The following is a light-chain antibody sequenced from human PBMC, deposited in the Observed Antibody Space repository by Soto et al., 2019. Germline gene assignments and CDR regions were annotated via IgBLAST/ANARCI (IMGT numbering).Light chain of an antibody. CDR3: LQHTSYPWT. CDR2: AAS. Sequence: DIQMTQSPSAMSASVGDRVTITCRASQGISKYLAWFQQRPGKVPRRLVYAASSVQSGVSSRFSGSGSGTEFTLTISRLQPEVFGTYYCLQHTSYPWTFGQGTKVEI. CDR1: QGISKY. V-gene: IGKV1-17*03. J-gene: IGKJ1*01.